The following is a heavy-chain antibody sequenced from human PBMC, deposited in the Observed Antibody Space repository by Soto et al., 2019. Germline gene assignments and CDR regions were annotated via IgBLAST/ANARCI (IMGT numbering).Heavy chain of an antibody. V-gene: IGHV1-8*01. J-gene: IGHJ5*02. Sequence: ASVKVSCKASGYTFTSYDINWVRQATGQGLEWMGWMNPNSGNTGYAQKFQGRVTMTRDTSTSTVYMELNSLTSEDTAVYYWARDQSWXDLVWWFDPWDQGTLVTVS. CDR1: GYTFTSYD. CDR2: MNPNSGNT. D-gene: IGHD3-16*01. CDR3: ARDQSWXDLVWWFDP.